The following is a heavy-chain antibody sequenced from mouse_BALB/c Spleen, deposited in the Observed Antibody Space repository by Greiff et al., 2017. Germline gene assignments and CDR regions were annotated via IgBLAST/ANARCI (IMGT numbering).Heavy chain of an antibody. J-gene: IGHJ4*01. CDR3: ASDTTVVGDY. CDR2: INPSNGST. D-gene: IGHD1-1*01. V-gene: IGHV1S81*02. Sequence: QVQLQQPGAELVKPGASVKLFCKASGYTFTSYRMHWVKLRPGQGLEWIGEINPSNGSTNYNEKFKSKATLTVDKSTSTAYMQRSSLTSEDSAVYYCASDTTVVGDYWGQGTSVTVSS. CDR1: GYTFTSYR.